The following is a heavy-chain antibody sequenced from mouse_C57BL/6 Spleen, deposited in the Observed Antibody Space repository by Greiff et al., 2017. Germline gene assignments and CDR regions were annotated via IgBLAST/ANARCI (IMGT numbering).Heavy chain of an antibody. CDR1: GYTFTSYD. CDR3: ARSYGYYEYAMDY. V-gene: IGHV1-85*01. CDR2: IYPRDGST. Sequence: VQLQQSGPELVKPGASVKLSCKASGYTFTSYDIHWVKQRPGQGLEWIGRIYPRDGSTKYNEKFKGKATLTVDTSSSTAYMELHSLTSEDSAVYFCARSYGYYEYAMDYWGQGTAVTVSS. J-gene: IGHJ4*01. D-gene: IGHD2-3*01.